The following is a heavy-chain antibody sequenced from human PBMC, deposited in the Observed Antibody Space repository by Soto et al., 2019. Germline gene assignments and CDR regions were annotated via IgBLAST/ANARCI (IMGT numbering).Heavy chain of an antibody. CDR1: DDSINSDKYY. V-gene: IGHV4-39*07. Sequence: SETLSLTCSVSDDSINSDKYYWGWIRQPPGKGLEWIGSIYYRGNAYYNPSLQTRVTISLDTSKNQFSLKLSSVTAADTAVYYCARGQLRFLPFDYWGQGTLVTVPS. CDR3: ARGQLRFLPFDY. J-gene: IGHJ4*02. D-gene: IGHD3-3*01. CDR2: IYYRGNA.